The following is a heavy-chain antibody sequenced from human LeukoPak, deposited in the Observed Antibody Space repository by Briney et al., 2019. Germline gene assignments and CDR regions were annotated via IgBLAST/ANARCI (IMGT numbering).Heavy chain of an antibody. V-gene: IGHV1-18*01. D-gene: IGHD1-7*01. Sequence: ASVKVSCKATGYTFTSYGISWVRQDPGQGLEWMGWISAYNGNTNYAQKLQGRVTMTTDTSTSTAYMELRSLRSDDTAVYYCARLTGTGNWFDPWGQGTLVTVSS. J-gene: IGHJ5*02. CDR3: ARLTGTGNWFDP. CDR1: GYTFTSYG. CDR2: ISAYNGNT.